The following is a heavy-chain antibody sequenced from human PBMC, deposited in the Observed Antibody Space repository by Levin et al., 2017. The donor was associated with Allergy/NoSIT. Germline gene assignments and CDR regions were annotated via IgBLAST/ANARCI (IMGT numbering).Heavy chain of an antibody. CDR2: IYSGGST. J-gene: IGHJ4*02. V-gene: IGHV3-66*01. CDR1: GFTVSSNY. Sequence: GGSLRLSCAASGFTVSSNYMSWVRQAPGKGLEWVSVIYSGGSTYYADSVKGRFTISRDNSKNTLYLQMNSLRAEDTAVYYCARYGRGSGYDLKPGPALKIDYWGQGTLVTVSS. D-gene: IGHD5-12*01. CDR3: ARYGRGSGYDLKPGPALKIDY.